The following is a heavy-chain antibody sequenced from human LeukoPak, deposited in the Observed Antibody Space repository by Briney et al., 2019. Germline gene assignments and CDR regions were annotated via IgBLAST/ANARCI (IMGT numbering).Heavy chain of an antibody. CDR1: GFTFSSYW. D-gene: IGHD6-19*01. Sequence: GGSLRLSCAAPGFTFSSYWMSWVRQAPGKGLEWVANIKQDGSEKYYADSVKGRFTISRDNAKNSLYLQMNSLRAEDTAMYYCARASGSGWYVFDYWGQGTLVTVSS. V-gene: IGHV3-7*01. CDR3: ARASGSGWYVFDY. CDR2: IKQDGSEK. J-gene: IGHJ4*02.